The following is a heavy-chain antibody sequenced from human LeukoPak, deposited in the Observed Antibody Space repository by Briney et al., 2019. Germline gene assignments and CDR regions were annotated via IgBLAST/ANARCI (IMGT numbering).Heavy chain of an antibody. J-gene: IGHJ4*02. V-gene: IGHV1-18*04. CDR2: ISAYNGNT. D-gene: IGHD5-24*01. CDR1: GYTFTSYY. CDR3: ARERGGYNIDY. Sequence: ASVRVSCKASGYTFTSYYMHWVRQAPGQGLEWMGWISAYNGNTNYAQKLQGRVTMTTDTSTSTAYMELRSLRSDDTAVYYCARERGGYNIDYWGQGTLVTVSS.